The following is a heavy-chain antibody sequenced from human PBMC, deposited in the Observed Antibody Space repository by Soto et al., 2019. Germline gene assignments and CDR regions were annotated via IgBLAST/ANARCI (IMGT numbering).Heavy chain of an antibody. CDR2: ISYDGSNK. J-gene: IGHJ4*02. Sequence: QVQLVESGGGVVQPGRSLRLSCAASGFTFSSYGMHWVRQAPGKGLEWVAVISYDGSNKYYADSVKGRFTISRDNSKNTLYLQMISLRAEDTAVYYCAKDSGDYSYYFDYWGQGTLVTVSS. CDR3: AKDSGDYSYYFDY. CDR1: GFTFSSYG. V-gene: IGHV3-30*18. D-gene: IGHD4-17*01.